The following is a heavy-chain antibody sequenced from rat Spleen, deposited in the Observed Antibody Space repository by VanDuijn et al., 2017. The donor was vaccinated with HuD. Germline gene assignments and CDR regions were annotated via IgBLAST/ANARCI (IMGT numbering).Heavy chain of an antibody. CDR3: SRSDGVHYYLPFAD. Sequence: EVQLQESGPGPVKVSESLSLTCSVTGHSITSSYRWNWIRKFPGNKLEWMGYINSAGTTNYNPSLKSRISISRDTSKNQSFVQINSITTGDTATYYCSRSDGVHYYLPFADWGQGTLVTVSS. V-gene: IGHV3-3*01. CDR2: INSAGTT. D-gene: IGHD1-12*02. J-gene: IGHJ3*01. CDR1: GHSITSSYR.